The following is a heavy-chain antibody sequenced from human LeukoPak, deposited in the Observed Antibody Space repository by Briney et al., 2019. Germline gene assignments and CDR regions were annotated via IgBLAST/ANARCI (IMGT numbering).Heavy chain of an antibody. CDR1: GGSISNYY. Sequence: KPSETLSLTCSASGGSISNYYWSWIRQPPGKGLEWIGYIYSSGSTNYNPSLKSRVTISVDTSKNQFSLELSSVTAADTAVYYCARGGHWGNWYLDLWGRGTLVTVSS. CDR2: IYSSGST. CDR3: ARGGHWGNWYLDL. V-gene: IGHV4-59*12. J-gene: IGHJ2*01. D-gene: IGHD7-27*01.